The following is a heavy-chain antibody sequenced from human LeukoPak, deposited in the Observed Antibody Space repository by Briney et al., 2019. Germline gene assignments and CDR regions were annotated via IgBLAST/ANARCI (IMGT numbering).Heavy chain of an antibody. Sequence: GGSLRLSCAASGFTFSSYGMHWVRQAPGKGLEWVAVISYDGSNKYYADSVKGRFTISRDNAKNTLYLQMNSLRGEDTAVYYCARGASNRFDYWGQGTLVTVSS. D-gene: IGHD1-14*01. CDR3: ARGASNRFDY. CDR1: GFTFSSYG. J-gene: IGHJ4*02. V-gene: IGHV3-30*03. CDR2: ISYDGSNK.